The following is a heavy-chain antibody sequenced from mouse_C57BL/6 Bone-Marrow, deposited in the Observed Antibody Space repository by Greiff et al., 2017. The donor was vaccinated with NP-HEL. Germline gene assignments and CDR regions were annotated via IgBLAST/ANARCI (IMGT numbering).Heavy chain of an antibody. D-gene: IGHD1-1*01. Sequence: EVNVVESGEGLVKPGGSLKLSCAASGFTFSSYAMSWVRQTPEKRLEWVAYISSGGDYIYYADTVKGRFTISRDNARNTLYLQMSSLKSEDTAMYYCTLITTEGEYFDVWGTGTTVTVSS. V-gene: IGHV5-9-1*02. CDR1: GFTFSSYA. CDR2: ISSGGDYI. CDR3: TLITTEGEYFDV. J-gene: IGHJ1*03.